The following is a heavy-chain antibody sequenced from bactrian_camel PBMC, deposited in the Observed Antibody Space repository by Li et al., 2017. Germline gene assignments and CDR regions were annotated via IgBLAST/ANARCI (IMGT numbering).Heavy chain of an antibody. CDR2: INSVGDRT. Sequence: VQLVESGGDLEQPGGSLRLSCAASGFTFSTYAMSWVRQAPGKGLEWVSGINSVGDRTYYADSMKGRFTISRDNAKNTVYLQLNSLKIEDMAMYYCGNLETNWATNYWGQGTQVTVS. CDR1: GFTFSTYA. CDR3: GNLETNWATNY. J-gene: IGHJ4*01. V-gene: IGHV3S40*01. D-gene: IGHD1*01.